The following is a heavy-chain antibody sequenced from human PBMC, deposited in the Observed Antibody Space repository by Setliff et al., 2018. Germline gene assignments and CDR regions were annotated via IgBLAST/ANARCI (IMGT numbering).Heavy chain of an antibody. J-gene: IGHJ4*02. D-gene: IGHD1-26*01. CDR1: GYTFNFYG. V-gene: IGHV1-3*04. Sequence: GASVKVSCKASGYTFNFYGMHWVRQAPGQRLEWMGWINTDSGNTRYSQKFQGRVTIARDTSASTAYMELRSLRSDDTAMYYCARDTHQWDPLYFDSWGQGTLVTVSS. CDR2: INTDSGNT. CDR3: ARDTHQWDPLYFDS.